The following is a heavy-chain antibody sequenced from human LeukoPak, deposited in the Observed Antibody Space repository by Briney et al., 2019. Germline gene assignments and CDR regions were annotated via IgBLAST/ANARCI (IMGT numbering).Heavy chain of an antibody. V-gene: IGHV4-61*02. J-gene: IGHJ4*02. D-gene: IGHD3-9*01. CDR2: IYTSGST. CDR3: ARGCDILTY. Sequence: SETLSLTCTVSGGSISSGSYYWSWIRQPAGKGLEWIGRIYTSGSTNYNPSLKSRVTISVDMSKNQFSLKLSSVTAADTAVYYCARGCDILTYWGQGTLVTVSS. CDR1: GGSISSGSYY.